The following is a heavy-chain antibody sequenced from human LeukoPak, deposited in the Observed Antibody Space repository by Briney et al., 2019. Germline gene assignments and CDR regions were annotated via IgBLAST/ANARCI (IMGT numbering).Heavy chain of an antibody. D-gene: IGHD2-15*01. Sequence: SETLSLTCTVSGGSISSYYWSWIRQPPGKGLEWIGSIYHSGSTYYNPSLKSRVTISVDTSKNQFSLKLSSVTAADTAVYYCARDRGTGYFDYWGQGTLVTVSS. CDR2: IYHSGST. V-gene: IGHV4-38-2*02. CDR1: GGSISSYY. J-gene: IGHJ4*02. CDR3: ARDRGTGYFDY.